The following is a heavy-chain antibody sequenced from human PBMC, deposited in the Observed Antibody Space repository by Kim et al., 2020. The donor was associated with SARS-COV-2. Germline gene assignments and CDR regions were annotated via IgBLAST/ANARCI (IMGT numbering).Heavy chain of an antibody. J-gene: IGHJ2*01. CDR3: AKWLEQQSYYFDF. CDR2: IHPNTGGT. D-gene: IGHD6-13*01. V-gene: IGHV1-2*02. Sequence: ASVKVSCKASGYTFTGYYMHWVRQAPGQGLEWMGWIHPNTGGTNYAQKFRGRVTMTRDTSISTTYMELSSLTSDDTAVYYCAKWLEQQSYYFDFWGRGTL. CDR1: GYTFTGYY.